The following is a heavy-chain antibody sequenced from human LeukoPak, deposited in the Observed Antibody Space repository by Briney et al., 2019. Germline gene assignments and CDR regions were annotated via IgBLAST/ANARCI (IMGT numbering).Heavy chain of an antibody. Sequence: GGSLRLSCAASGFTFSNAWMSWVRQAPGKGLEWVGRVKSKTDGGTTDFAAPVKGRFTISRDDSKNTLYLQMNSLKTEDTAVYYCTTGPGDGDYVGYWGQGTLVTVSS. J-gene: IGHJ4*02. CDR1: GFTFSNAW. CDR2: VKSKTDGGTT. D-gene: IGHD3-10*01. CDR3: TTGPGDGDYVGY. V-gene: IGHV3-15*01.